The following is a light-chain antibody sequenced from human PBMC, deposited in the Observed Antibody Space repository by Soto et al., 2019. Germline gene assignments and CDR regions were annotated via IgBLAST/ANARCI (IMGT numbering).Light chain of an antibody. CDR1: SSNIGAGYD. J-gene: IGLJ2*01. CDR3: QSYDSSLSGYVV. V-gene: IGLV1-40*01. CDR2: RNN. Sequence: QSVLTQPPSVSGAPGQRVTISCTGSSSNIGAGYDVNWYQQLPVIAPKLLIYRNNNRPSGVPDRFSGSKSGNSASLAITGLQAEDEADYYCQSYDSSLSGYVVFGGRTKLTVL.